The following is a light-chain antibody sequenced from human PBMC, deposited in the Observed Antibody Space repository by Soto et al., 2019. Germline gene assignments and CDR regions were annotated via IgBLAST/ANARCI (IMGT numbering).Light chain of an antibody. CDR1: QGISSY. J-gene: IGKJ4*01. CDR2: AAS. V-gene: IGKV1-9*01. Sequence: DIQLTQSPSFLSASVGDRVTITCRASQGISSYLAWYQQKPGKAPKLLIYAASTLQSGVPSRFSGSECGTEFTLTISSLQPEDFATYYCQQLNTYPFTFGGGTKVEIK. CDR3: QQLNTYPFT.